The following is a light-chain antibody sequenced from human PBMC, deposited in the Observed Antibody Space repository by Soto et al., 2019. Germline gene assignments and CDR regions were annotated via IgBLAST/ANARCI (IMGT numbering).Light chain of an antibody. Sequence: DIVMTQSPDSLAVSLGDRATINCKSSQSVLYSSNNKNYLAWYQQRPGQPPKLLIYWASTRESGVPDRLSGSGSGTDFTLTITSLQAEDVAVYYCQQYESTPPTFGQGTKLEIK. J-gene: IGKJ2*01. CDR3: QQYESTPPT. V-gene: IGKV4-1*01. CDR2: WAS. CDR1: QSVLYSSNNKNY.